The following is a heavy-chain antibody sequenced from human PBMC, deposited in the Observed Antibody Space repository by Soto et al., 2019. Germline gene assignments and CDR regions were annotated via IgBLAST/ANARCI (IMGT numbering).Heavy chain of an antibody. D-gene: IGHD3-22*01. J-gene: IGHJ3*02. CDR3: ARTEYYYDSSGYYYVANAFDI. Sequence: QVQLVQSGAEVKKPGASVKVSCKASGYTFTSYGISWVRQAPGQGLEWMGWISAYNGNTNYAQKLQGRVTMTTDTSTSTAYMGLRSLRSDDTAVYYCARTEYYYDSSGYYYVANAFDIWGQGTMVTVSS. CDR2: ISAYNGNT. V-gene: IGHV1-18*01. CDR1: GYTFTSYG.